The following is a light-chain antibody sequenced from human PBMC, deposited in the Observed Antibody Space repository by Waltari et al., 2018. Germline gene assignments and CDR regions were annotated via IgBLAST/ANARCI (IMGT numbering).Light chain of an antibody. CDR1: QTVLYSTDNNNY. J-gene: IGKJ1*01. CDR3: QQYYDTPRT. V-gene: IGKV4-1*01. Sequence: DIVMTQSPDPLAVSLGERATLNCKSSQTVLYSTDNNNYLAWYQQKLGQPPTLLIYWASTRASRVPARFCGSGSGTDFTLTISSLQAEDVAVYYCQQYYDTPRTFGQGTRVEIK. CDR2: WAS.